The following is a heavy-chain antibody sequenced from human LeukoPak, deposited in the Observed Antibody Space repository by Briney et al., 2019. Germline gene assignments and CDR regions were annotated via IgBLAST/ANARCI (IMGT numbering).Heavy chain of an antibody. CDR1: GFTFSSYS. J-gene: IGHJ4*02. CDR2: ISSSSSYI. V-gene: IGHV3-21*01. D-gene: IGHD3-10*01. Sequence: PGGSLRVSCAASGFTFSSYSMTWVRQAPGKGLEWVSSISSSSSYIYYADSVKGRFTISGDNAKNSLYLQMNSLRAEDTAVYYCARQGSGSGSYYDYWGQGTLVTGSS. CDR3: ARQGSGSGSYYDY.